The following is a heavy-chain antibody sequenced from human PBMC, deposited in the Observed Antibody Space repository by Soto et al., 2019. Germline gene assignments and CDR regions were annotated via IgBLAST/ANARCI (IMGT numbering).Heavy chain of an antibody. CDR1: GFTFSAYA. J-gene: IGHJ4*02. V-gene: IGHV3-23*01. D-gene: IGHD3-10*01. CDR3: AKDRRYYYGSGSLWYLDY. CDR2: ISGSGDRT. Sequence: EVQLLQSGGDLVQPGGSLRLSCAASGFTFSAYAMSWVRQAPGKGLEWVSAISGSGDRTYYADSVKGRFTISRDSSDNTLYLQMNSLRAEDTAIYYCAKDRRYYYGSGSLWYLDYWGQGTLVIDSS.